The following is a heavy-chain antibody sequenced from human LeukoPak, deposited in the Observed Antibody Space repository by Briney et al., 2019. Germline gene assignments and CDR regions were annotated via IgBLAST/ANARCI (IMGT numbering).Heavy chain of an antibody. V-gene: IGHV3-23*01. CDR3: AKDRLLNCRGDCYIFDY. J-gene: IGHJ4*02. CDR1: GFTLRSYV. D-gene: IGHD2-21*02. Sequence: GGSLRLSCVASGFTLRSYVMNWVRQTPGKGLEWVSSISGSGDSTFYADSVKGRYSISRDNSKNTLYLQANGLRTEDTAVYYCAKDRLLNCRGDCYIFDYWGQGTVVTVSS. CDR2: ISGSGDST.